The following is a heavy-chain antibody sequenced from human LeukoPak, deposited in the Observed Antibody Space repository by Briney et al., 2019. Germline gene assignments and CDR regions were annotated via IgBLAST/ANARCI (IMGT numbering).Heavy chain of an antibody. CDR3: ARAPYSSSWYRPAPFDY. CDR1: GGSISSYY. Sequence: PSETLSLTCTVSGGSISSYYWSWIRQPAGKGLEWIGRISTSGSTNYNPSLKSRVTISVDTSNNQFSLKVSSVTAADTAVYYCARAPYSSSWYRPAPFDYWGQGTLVTVSS. J-gene: IGHJ4*02. CDR2: ISTSGST. D-gene: IGHD6-13*01. V-gene: IGHV4-4*07.